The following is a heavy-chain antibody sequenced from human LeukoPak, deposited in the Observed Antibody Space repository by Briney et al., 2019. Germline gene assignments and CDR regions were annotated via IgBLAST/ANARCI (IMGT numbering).Heavy chain of an antibody. Sequence: GASVKVSCTAPGYTFTSYAMNWVRQAPGQGLEWMGWINTNTGNPTYAQGFTGRFVFSLDTSVSTAYLQISSLKAEDTAVYYCARASRYYYDSSGYLHWGQGTLVTVSS. CDR3: ARASRYYYDSSGYLH. V-gene: IGHV7-4-1*02. J-gene: IGHJ4*02. D-gene: IGHD3-22*01. CDR2: INTNTGNP. CDR1: GYTFTSYA.